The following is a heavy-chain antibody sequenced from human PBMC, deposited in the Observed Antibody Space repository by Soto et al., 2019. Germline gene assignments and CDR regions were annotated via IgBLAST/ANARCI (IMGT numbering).Heavy chain of an antibody. D-gene: IGHD3-22*01. CDR3: AKGHYYDSSGPFDY. V-gene: IGHV3-30*18. CDR2: ISYDGSNK. Sequence: VWSLRLSCAASGFTFSSYGMHWVRQAPGKGLEWVAVISYDGSNKYYADSVKGRFTISRDNSKNTLYLQMNSLRAEDTAVYYCAKGHYYDSSGPFDYWGQGTLVAVAP. J-gene: IGHJ4*02. CDR1: GFTFSSYG.